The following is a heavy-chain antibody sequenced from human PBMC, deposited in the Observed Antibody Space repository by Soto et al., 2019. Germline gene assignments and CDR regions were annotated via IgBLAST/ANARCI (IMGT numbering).Heavy chain of an antibody. Sequence: PSETLSLTCAVSGGSISSGGYSWSWIRQPPGKGLEWIGYIYHSGSTYYNPPLKSRVTISVDRSKNQFSLKLSSVTAADTAVYYCARVGGAYWFDPWGQGTLVTVSS. V-gene: IGHV4-30-2*01. CDR3: ARVGGAYWFDP. CDR1: GGSISSGGYS. J-gene: IGHJ5*02. CDR2: IYHSGST. D-gene: IGHD4-17*01.